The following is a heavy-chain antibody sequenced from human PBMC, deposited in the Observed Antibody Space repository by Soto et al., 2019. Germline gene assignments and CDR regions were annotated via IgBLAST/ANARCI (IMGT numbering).Heavy chain of an antibody. Sequence: SETLSLTCTVSGGSISSYYWSWIRQPPGKGLEWIGYIYYSGSTNYNPSLKSRVTISVDTSKNQFSLKLSSVTAADTAVYYCARTIIIAAAGTWWFDPWGQGTLVTVS. V-gene: IGHV4-59*01. D-gene: IGHD6-13*01. CDR1: GGSISSYY. J-gene: IGHJ5*02. CDR2: IYYSGST. CDR3: ARTIIIAAAGTWWFDP.